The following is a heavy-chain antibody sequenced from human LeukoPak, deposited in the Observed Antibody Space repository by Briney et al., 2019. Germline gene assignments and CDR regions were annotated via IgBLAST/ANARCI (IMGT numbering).Heavy chain of an antibody. CDR2: ISDTGNT. CDR1: GFTLSSYA. V-gene: IGHV3-23*01. Sequence: GGSLRLSCAASGFTLSSYAMSWVRQAPGKGLEWVSAISDTGNTYHADSVKGRFTISRDSSKNTLFLQMNRLRPEDAAVYYCAKAPVTTCRGALCYPFDYWGLGTLVTVSS. D-gene: IGHD2-15*01. J-gene: IGHJ4*02. CDR3: AKAPVTTCRGALCYPFDY.